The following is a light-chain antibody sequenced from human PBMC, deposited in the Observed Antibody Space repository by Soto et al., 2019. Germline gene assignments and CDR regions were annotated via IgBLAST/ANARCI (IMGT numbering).Light chain of an antibody. CDR1: QSVSSSY. CDR3: QQYGSLFT. CDR2: GAS. V-gene: IGKV3-20*01. Sequence: EIVLTQSPGTLSLSPGERATLSCRASQSVSSSYLAWYQQKPGQAPRLLIYGASSRATGIPDRFSGSGSGTDFTLTISRREPEDFAVYYCQQYGSLFTFGPGTKVDIK. J-gene: IGKJ3*01.